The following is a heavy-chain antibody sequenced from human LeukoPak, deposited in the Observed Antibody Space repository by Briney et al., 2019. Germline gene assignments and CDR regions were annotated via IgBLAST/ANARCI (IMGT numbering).Heavy chain of an antibody. V-gene: IGHV1-69*04. J-gene: IGHJ6*02. D-gene: IGHD6-6*01. Sequence: ASVKVSCKASGGTFSSYAISWVRQAPGQGLEWMGRIIPILGIANYAQKFQGRVTITADKSTSTAYMELNSLRSEDTAVYYCARGCSSSLYYYGMDVWGQGTTVTVSS. CDR1: GGTFSSYA. CDR2: IIPILGIA. CDR3: ARGCSSSLYYYGMDV.